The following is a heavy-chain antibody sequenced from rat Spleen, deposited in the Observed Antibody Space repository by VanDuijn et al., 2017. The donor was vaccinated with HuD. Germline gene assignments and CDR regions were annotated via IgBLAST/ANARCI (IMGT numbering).Heavy chain of an antibody. D-gene: IGHD1-1*01. J-gene: IGHJ2*01. CDR3: TRGYSPDY. V-gene: IGHV5-27*01. CDR1: GFTFSNYY. Sequence: EVHLVESGGGLVQPGRSLKLSCAASGFTFSNYYMAWVRQAPTKGLEWVASIGTGGGNTYYRDSVKGRFTISRDNAKNTLYLQMNSLRSEDTATYYCTRGYSPDYWGQGVMVTVSS. CDR2: IGTGGGNT.